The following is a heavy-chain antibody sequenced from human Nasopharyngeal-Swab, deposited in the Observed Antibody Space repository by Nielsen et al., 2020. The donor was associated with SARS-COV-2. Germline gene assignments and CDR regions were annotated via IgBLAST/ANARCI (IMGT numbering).Heavy chain of an antibody. J-gene: IGHJ4*02. Sequence: SETLSPTCTVSGGSISSYYWSWIRQPPGKGLEWIGYIYYSGSTNYNPSLKSRVTISVDTSKNQFSLKLSSVTAADTAVYYCARGLFIDYWGQGTLVTVSS. CDR1: GGSISSYY. D-gene: IGHD3-10*02. CDR3: ARGLFIDY. V-gene: IGHV4-59*13. CDR2: IYYSGST.